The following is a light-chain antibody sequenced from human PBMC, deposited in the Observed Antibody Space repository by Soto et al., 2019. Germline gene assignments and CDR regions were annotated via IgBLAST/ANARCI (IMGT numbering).Light chain of an antibody. CDR3: CSYAGSYTLKV. CDR1: DSNIGTNF. V-gene: IGLV1-47*02. J-gene: IGLJ2*01. CDR2: SYN. Sequence: QSVLTQPPSASGTPGQRVTLSCSGSDSNIGTNFVYWYQHLPGTTPKLLIFSYNQRPSGVPDRFSGSKSGTSASLAISGLRSEDEADYYCCSYAGSYTLKVFGGGTKLTVL.